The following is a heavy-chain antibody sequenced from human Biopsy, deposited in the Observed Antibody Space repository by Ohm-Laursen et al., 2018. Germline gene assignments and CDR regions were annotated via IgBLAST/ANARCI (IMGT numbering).Heavy chain of an antibody. J-gene: IGHJ3*01. V-gene: IGHV3-48*03. CDR3: ARLNSGTYDASDL. D-gene: IGHD1-26*01. CDR1: GFAFNLYE. Sequence: SLRLSCAASGFAFNLYEMNWVRQAPGKGMERTSYIHGGGSPVSYADSVKGRFTISRDNAQNSLYLHMNSLRAEDTAVYYCARLNSGTYDASDLWGQGTMVIVSS. CDR2: IHGGGSPV.